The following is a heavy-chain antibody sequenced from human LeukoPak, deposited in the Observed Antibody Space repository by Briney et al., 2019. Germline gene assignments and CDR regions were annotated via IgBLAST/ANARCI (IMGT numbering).Heavy chain of an antibody. V-gene: IGHV4-59*01. CDR1: GGSISSYY. D-gene: IGHD1-7*01. Sequence: SETLSLTCTVSGGSISSYYWTWIRQPPGRGLEWIGYIYDSGLTHYNPSLNSRVTMSVDTSKNQFSLKLSSVTAADTAVYYCAREIDWNYEGEFDYWGQGPLVTVCS. J-gene: IGHJ4*02. CDR3: AREIDWNYEGEFDY. CDR2: IYDSGLT.